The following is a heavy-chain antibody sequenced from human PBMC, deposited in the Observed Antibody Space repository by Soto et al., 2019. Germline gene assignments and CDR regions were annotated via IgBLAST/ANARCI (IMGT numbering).Heavy chain of an antibody. J-gene: IGHJ4*02. D-gene: IGHD3-10*01. CDR3: ARVRVYGSGSWTFDY. Sequence: QVQLQESGPGLVKPSQTLSLTCTVSGGSISSGDYYWSWIRQPPGKGLEWIGYIYYSGSTYYNPSLKSRVTISVDTSKTQFSLKLSSVTAADTAVYYCARVRVYGSGSWTFDYWGQGTLVTVSS. V-gene: IGHV4-30-4*01. CDR2: IYYSGST. CDR1: GGSISSGDYY.